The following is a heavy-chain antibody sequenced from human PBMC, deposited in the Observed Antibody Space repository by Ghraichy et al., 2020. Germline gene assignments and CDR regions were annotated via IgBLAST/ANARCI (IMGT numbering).Heavy chain of an antibody. V-gene: IGHV4-59*01. CDR3: ARHYGAGTYPLDY. D-gene: IGHD3-10*01. Sequence: TLSLTCTVSGGSINNYYWSWIRQTPGKALEFLGYIHYSGTTNYNPSLRGRVTMSVDTSKNQFSLKLTSVTAADTAVYYCARHYGAGTYPLDYWGQGILVTVSS. CDR2: IHYSGTT. J-gene: IGHJ4*02. CDR1: GGSINNYY.